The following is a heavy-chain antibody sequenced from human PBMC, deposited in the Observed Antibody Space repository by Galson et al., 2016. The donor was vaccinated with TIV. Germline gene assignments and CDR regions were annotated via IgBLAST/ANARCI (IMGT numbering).Heavy chain of an antibody. V-gene: IGHV1-69*06. CDR3: ARGRGYSFGSGGSYVDY. CDR2: INPIFGTA. J-gene: IGHJ4*02. D-gene: IGHD3-10*01. Sequence: SVKVSCKASGGIFSTFVISWVRQAPGQGLEWMGSINPIFGTANYAQKFQGRVTITADTPTGTFYMDLSSLRSEDTAIYYGARGRGYSFGSGGSYVDYWGQGSLVTVSS. CDR1: GGIFSTFV.